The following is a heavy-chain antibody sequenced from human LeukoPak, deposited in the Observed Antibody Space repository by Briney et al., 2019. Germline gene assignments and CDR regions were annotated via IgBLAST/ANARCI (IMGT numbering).Heavy chain of an antibody. CDR3: ARDDSFLAFDI. CDR1: GGSISSGGYS. Sequence: PSETLSLTCAVSGGSISSGGYSWSWIRQPPGKGLEWIGYIYHSGSTYYNPSLKSRVTISVDRSKNQFSLKLSSVTAADTAVYYCARDDSFLAFDIWGQGTIVTVSS. V-gene: IGHV4-30-2*01. CDR2: IYHSGST. J-gene: IGHJ3*02. D-gene: IGHD2-15*01.